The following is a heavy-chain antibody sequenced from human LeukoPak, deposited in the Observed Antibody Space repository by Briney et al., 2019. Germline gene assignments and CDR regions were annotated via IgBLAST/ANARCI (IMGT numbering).Heavy chain of an antibody. CDR2: IYYSGST. V-gene: IGHV4-30-4*01. D-gene: IGHD2-21*02. CDR3: ARARGVTPPAD. Sequence: PSQTLSLTCTVSGGSISSGDYYWSWIRQPPGKGLEWVGYIYYSGSTYYNPSLKSRVTISVDASKNQFSLKLSSVTAADTAVYYCARARGVTPPADWGQGTLVTVSS. CDR1: GGSISSGDYY. J-gene: IGHJ4*02.